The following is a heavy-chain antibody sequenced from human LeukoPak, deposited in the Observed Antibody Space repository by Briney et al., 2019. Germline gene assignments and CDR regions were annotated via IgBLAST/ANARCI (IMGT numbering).Heavy chain of an antibody. Sequence: GGSLRLSCAASGFTFSDYYMSWICQAPGKGLEWVSYISSSGSTIYYADSVKGRFTISRDNAKNSLYLQMNSLRAEDTAVYYCARDQGLPYYYYYMDVWGKGTTVTVSS. CDR1: GFTFSDYY. D-gene: IGHD6-25*01. CDR3: ARDQGLPYYYYYMDV. CDR2: ISSSGSTI. V-gene: IGHV3-11*01. J-gene: IGHJ6*03.